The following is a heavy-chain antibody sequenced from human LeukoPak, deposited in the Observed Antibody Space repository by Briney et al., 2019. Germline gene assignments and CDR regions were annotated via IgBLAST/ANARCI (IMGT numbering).Heavy chain of an antibody. CDR3: AKDPRRYSSSSSWFDP. CDR1: GFTFSGYD. Sequence: PGGSLRLSCAASGFTFSGYDMHWVRQAPGRGLEWVAVISYDGSNKYFTDSVKGRFTISRDNSRNTLYLQMNSLRAEDTALYYCAKDPRRYSSSSSWFDPWGQGTLVTVSS. D-gene: IGHD6-6*01. CDR2: ISYDGSNK. V-gene: IGHV3-30-3*01. J-gene: IGHJ5*02.